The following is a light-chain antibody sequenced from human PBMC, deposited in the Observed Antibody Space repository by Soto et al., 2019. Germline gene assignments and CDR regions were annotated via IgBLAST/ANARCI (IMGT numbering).Light chain of an antibody. CDR3: QQLNSY. Sequence: DIQLTQSPSFLSASVGDRVTITCRAGQGISSYLAWYQQKPGKAPKLLIYAASTLQSGVPSRFSGSGSGTEFTLTISSLQPEDFATYYCQQLNSYFGQGTRLEIK. V-gene: IGKV1-9*01. CDR1: QGISSY. CDR2: AAS. J-gene: IGKJ5*01.